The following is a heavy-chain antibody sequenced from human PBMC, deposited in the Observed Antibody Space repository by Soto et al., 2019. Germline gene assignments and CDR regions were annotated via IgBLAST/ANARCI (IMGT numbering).Heavy chain of an antibody. V-gene: IGHV3-48*03. CDR2: ISSSGSTI. J-gene: IGHJ3*02. D-gene: IGHD3-3*01. CDR3: AGGTYDFWSGCYRDAFDI. CDR1: GFTFSSYE. Sequence: GGSLRLSCAASGFTFSSYEMNWVRQAPGKGLEWVSYISSSGSTIYYADSVKGRFTISRDNAKNSLYLQMNSLRAEDTAVYYCAGGTYDFWSGCYRDAFDIWGQGTMVTVSS.